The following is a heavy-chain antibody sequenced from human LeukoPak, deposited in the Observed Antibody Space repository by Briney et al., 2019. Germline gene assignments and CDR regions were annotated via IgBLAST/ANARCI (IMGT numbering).Heavy chain of an antibody. Sequence: GRSLRLSCAASGFTFDDYAMHWVRQAPGKGLEWVSGISWNSGSIGYADSVKGRFTISRDNAKNSLYLQMNSLRAEDTALYYCAKDMRYYYDSSGYYSGYYYGMDVWGQGTTVTVSS. CDR1: GFTFDDYA. D-gene: IGHD3-22*01. CDR3: AKDMRYYYDSSGYYSGYYYGMDV. J-gene: IGHJ6*02. V-gene: IGHV3-9*01. CDR2: ISWNSGSI.